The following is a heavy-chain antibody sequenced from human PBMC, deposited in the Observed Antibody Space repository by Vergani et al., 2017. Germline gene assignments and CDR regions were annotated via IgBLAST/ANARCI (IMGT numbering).Heavy chain of an antibody. CDR3: ARDTFYSGFDY. CDR1: GFTVSSNY. CDR2: IFSGGSK. Sequence: EVQLVESGGGLVQPGGSLRLSCAASGFTVSSNYMSWVRQAPGKGLEWVSVIFSGGSKYYADSVRGRFTISRHNSKNTLYLQMNGLRAEDTAVYYCARDTFYSGFDYWGQGTLVTVSS. J-gene: IGHJ4*02. V-gene: IGHV3-53*04. D-gene: IGHD1-26*01.